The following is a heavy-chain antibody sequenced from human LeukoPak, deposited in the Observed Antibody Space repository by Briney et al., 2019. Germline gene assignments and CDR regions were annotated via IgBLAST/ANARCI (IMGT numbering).Heavy chain of an antibody. CDR3: ARDYFDSSDYPQTYYYYYMDV. CDR1: GLTFSRYS. D-gene: IGHD3-22*01. Sequence: GGSLRLSCAASGLTFSRYSMNWVRQAPGKGLERVASISSTSTFIYSADSVKGRFTISRDTAKNSLFLQMNSLRAEDTAIYYCARDYFDSSDYPQTYYYYYMDVRGKGTTVTVSS. J-gene: IGHJ6*03. CDR2: ISSTSTFI. V-gene: IGHV3-21*01.